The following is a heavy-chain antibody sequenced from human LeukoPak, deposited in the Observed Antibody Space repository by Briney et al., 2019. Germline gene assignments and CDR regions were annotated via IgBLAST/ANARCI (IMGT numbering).Heavy chain of an antibody. D-gene: IGHD5-12*01. CDR3: TRDSGLTGYDLLDY. CDR1: GFPFSTYW. Sequence: GGSLRLSCAASGFPFSTYWITWVRQAPGKGLEWVANIKNDGSEKYYVDSVKGRFAISRDNAENSLFLQMNSLRVEDTAIYYCTRDSGLTGYDLLDYWGQGTLVTVSS. CDR2: IKNDGSEK. V-gene: IGHV3-7*01. J-gene: IGHJ4*02.